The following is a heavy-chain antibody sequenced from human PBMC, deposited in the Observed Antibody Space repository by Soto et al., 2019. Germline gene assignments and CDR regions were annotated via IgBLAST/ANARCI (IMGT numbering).Heavy chain of an antibody. Sequence: GGSLRLSCAASGFTFSSYGMHWVRQAPGKGLEWVAVISYDGSNKYYADSVKGRFTISRDNSKNTLYLQMNSLRAEDTAVYYCAKSDYYGSGSYPVWGQGTTVTVSS. D-gene: IGHD3-10*01. CDR2: ISYDGSNK. CDR3: AKSDYYGSGSYPV. J-gene: IGHJ6*02. V-gene: IGHV3-30*18. CDR1: GFTFSSYG.